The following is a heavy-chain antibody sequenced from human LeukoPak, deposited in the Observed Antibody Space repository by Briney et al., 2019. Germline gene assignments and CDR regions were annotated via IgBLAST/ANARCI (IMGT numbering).Heavy chain of an antibody. CDR2: ISAYNGNT. CDR3: ARSGGEGVATTLPFDY. CDR1: GYTFTSYG. D-gene: IGHD1-26*01. Sequence: ASVKVSCKASGYTFTSYGISWVRQAPGQGLEWIGWISAYNGNTNYAQKFQGRVSMATDTSTSTAYLVLRSLMSDDTAVYYCARSGGEGVATTLPFDYWGQGTLVTVSS. V-gene: IGHV1-18*01. J-gene: IGHJ4*02.